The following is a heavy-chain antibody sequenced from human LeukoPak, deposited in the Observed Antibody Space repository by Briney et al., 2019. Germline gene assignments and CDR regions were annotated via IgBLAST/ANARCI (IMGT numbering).Heavy chain of an antibody. CDR3: ASPIAAQTDAFDI. CDR2: INPNSGGT. D-gene: IGHD6-6*01. J-gene: IGHJ3*02. CDR1: GGTFSSYA. V-gene: IGHV1-2*02. Sequence: ASVKVSCKASGGTFSSYAMHWVRQAPGQGLEWMGWINPNSGGTNYAQKFQGRVTMIKDTSISTAYMELSRLRSDDTALYYCASPIAAQTDAFDIWGQGTMVTVSS.